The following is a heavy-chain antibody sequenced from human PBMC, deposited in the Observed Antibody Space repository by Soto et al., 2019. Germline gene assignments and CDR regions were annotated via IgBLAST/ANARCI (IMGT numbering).Heavy chain of an antibody. J-gene: IGHJ3*02. CDR1: GGSISSSSYY. D-gene: IGHD3-10*01. V-gene: IGHV4-39*01. CDR3: ARHRERRSLWFGELSHGDDAFDI. Sequence: SETVSLTCTVSGGSISSSSYYWGWIRQPPGKGLEWIGSIYYSGSTYYNPSLKSRVTISVDTSKNQFSLKLSSVTAADTAVYYCARHRERRSLWFGELSHGDDAFDIWGQGTMVTVSS. CDR2: IYYSGST.